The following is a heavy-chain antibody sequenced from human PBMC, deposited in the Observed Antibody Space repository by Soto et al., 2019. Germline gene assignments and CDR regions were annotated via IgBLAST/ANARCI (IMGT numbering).Heavy chain of an antibody. Sequence: PGGSLRLSXTTSGLTFRNHAMTWVRQAPDKGLEWVSTISDSGVNTHYADYVKGRFTISRDNSRNTLYLQMNSLRGGDTAVYYCLSWVSAHFDYWGQGTVVTVSS. CDR3: LSWVSAHFDY. D-gene: IGHD2-8*01. V-gene: IGHV3-23*01. CDR2: ISDSGVNT. J-gene: IGHJ4*02. CDR1: GLTFRNHA.